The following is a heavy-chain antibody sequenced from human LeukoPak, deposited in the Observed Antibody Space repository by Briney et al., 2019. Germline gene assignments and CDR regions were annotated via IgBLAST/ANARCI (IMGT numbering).Heavy chain of an antibody. CDR3: ARDSHDGTGYYLDY. CDR2: ISSTGGST. D-gene: IGHD3/OR15-3a*01. Sequence: GGSLRLSCAASGFTFSSYAMEWVRQAPGKGLEYVAAISSTGGSTYYAKSLKGRFTISRDNPKNTLYLQMGSLRAEDMAVYYCARDSHDGTGYYLDYWGQGTLVTVSS. V-gene: IGHV3-64*01. CDR1: GFTFSSYA. J-gene: IGHJ4*02.